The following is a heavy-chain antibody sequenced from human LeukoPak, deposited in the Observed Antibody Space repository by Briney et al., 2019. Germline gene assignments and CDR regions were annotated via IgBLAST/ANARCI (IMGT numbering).Heavy chain of an antibody. CDR1: GGSFSGYY. CDR2: IYTSGST. D-gene: IGHD2-21*02. V-gene: IGHV4-59*10. CDR3: ARAGGPLVTAGYFDY. J-gene: IGHJ4*02. Sequence: SETLSLTCAVYGGSFSGYYWSWIRQPAGKGLEWIGRIYTSGSTNYNPSLKSRVTISVDTSKNQFSLKLSSVTAADTVVYYCARAGGPLVTAGYFDYWGQGTLVTVSS.